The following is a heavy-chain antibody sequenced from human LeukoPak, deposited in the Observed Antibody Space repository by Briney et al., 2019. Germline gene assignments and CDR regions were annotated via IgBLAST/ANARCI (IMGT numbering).Heavy chain of an antibody. J-gene: IGHJ4*02. CDR2: ISSSSSTI. Sequence: GGSLRLSCAASGFTFSSYSMNWVRQAPGKGLEWVSYISSSSSTIYYADSVKGRFTISRDNAKNSLYLQMNSLRAEDTAVYYCARDFSYYDSSGYPALDYWGQGTLVTVSS. CDR1: GFTFSSYS. CDR3: ARDFSYYDSSGYPALDY. D-gene: IGHD3-22*01. V-gene: IGHV3-48*04.